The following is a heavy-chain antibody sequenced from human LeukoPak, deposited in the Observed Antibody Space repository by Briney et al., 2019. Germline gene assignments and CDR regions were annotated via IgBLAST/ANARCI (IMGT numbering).Heavy chain of an antibody. Sequence: SETLSLTCTVSGGSVSRGSYYWSWIRQPPGKGLGWIGYIYYSGSTNYNPSLKSRVTISVDTSKNQFSLKLSSVTAADTAVYYCARGRIQLWYWGQGTLVTVSS. J-gene: IGHJ4*02. CDR1: GGSVSRGSYY. V-gene: IGHV4-61*01. CDR2: IYYSGST. D-gene: IGHD5-18*01. CDR3: ARGRIQLWY.